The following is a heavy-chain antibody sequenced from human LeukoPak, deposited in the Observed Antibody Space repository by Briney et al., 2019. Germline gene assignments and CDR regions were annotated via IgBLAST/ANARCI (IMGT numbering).Heavy chain of an antibody. CDR1: GYTFTNYD. D-gene: IGHD6-19*01. V-gene: IGHV1-8*01. J-gene: IGHJ4*02. CDR2: MNPNSGNT. CDR3: ARSLRGWYKDY. Sequence: ASVKVSCKAPGYTFTNYDINWVRQATGQGLEWMGWMNPNSGNTAYAQKFQGRVTMTKDTSISTVYMELSSLRSEDTAVYYCARSLRGWYKDYWGQGTLVTVSS.